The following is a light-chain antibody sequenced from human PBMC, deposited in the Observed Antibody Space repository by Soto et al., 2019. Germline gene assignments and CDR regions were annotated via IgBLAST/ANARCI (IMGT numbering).Light chain of an antibody. V-gene: IGLV6-57*02. Sequence: NFILTQPHSVSESPGKTVTISCTGSSGSIASNYVQWYQQRPGSAPTTVIYEDNQRPSGVPDRFSGSIDSSSNSASLTISGLKTEDEADYYCQSYDSSNLNWVFGGGTKLTVL. CDR1: SGSIASNY. J-gene: IGLJ3*02. CDR2: EDN. CDR3: QSYDSSNLNWV.